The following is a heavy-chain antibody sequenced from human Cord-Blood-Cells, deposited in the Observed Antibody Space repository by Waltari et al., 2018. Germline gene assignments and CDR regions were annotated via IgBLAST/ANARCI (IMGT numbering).Heavy chain of an antibody. J-gene: IGHJ5*02. Sequence: QVQLVQCGGEVKKPGSSVKVSCTASGGTFRSYAITWVRQAPGQGLEWMGGIIPILGIANYAQKFQGRVTITADESTSTAYMELSSLRSEDTAVYYCARGNSSGWYNWFDPWGQGTLVTVSS. CDR2: IIPILGIA. D-gene: IGHD6-19*01. CDR1: GGTFRSYA. CDR3: ARGNSSGWYNWFDP. V-gene: IGHV1-69*04.